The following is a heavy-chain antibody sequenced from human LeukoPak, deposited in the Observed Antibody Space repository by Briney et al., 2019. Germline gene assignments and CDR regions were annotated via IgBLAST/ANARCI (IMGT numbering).Heavy chain of an antibody. D-gene: IGHD3-22*01. J-gene: IGHJ4*02. CDR1: GGSISSYY. CDR3: ARGNYYDSSGYYLGPYYFDY. CDR2: IYYSGST. V-gene: IGHV4-59*01. Sequence: SETLSLTCTVSGGSISSYYWSWIRQPPGKGLEWIGYIYYSGSTNYNPSLKSRVTISVDTSKNQFSLKLSSVTAADTAVYYCARGNYYDSSGYYLGPYYFDYWGQGTLVTVSS.